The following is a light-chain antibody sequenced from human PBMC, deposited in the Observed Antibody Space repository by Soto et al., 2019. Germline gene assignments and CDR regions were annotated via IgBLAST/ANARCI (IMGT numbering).Light chain of an antibody. CDR3: QQRLT. V-gene: IGKV3-11*01. J-gene: IGKJ1*01. CDR2: DAS. Sequence: EIVLTQSPATLSLPPGERATLSCRASQSVSSYLAWYQQKPGQAPRLLIYDASNRATGIPARFSGSGSGTDFTLTISSLEPEDFAVYYCQQRLTFGQGT. CDR1: QSVSSY.